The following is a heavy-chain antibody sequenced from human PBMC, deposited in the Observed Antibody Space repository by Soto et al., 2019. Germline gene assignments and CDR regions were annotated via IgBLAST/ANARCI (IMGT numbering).Heavy chain of an antibody. CDR2: IYYSGST. J-gene: IGHJ5*02. CDR3: VRVLSEDWFDP. CDR1: VYSISSGYF. Sequence: PSETLSLTCVVSVYSISSGYFWGWIRQPPGKALEFIGNIYYSGSTYYNPSLKSRASLSVDTSNNQFSLKLSSVTVADTAVYYCVRVLSEDWFDPWGQGTLVPVCS. V-gene: IGHV4-38-2*01.